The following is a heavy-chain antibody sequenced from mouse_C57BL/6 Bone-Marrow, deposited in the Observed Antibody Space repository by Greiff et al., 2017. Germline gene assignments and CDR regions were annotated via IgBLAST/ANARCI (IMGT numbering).Heavy chain of an antibody. V-gene: IGHV14-4*01. CDR2: LDPENGDT. CDR1: GFNINDDY. CDR3: TTVVADAMDY. Sequence: EVQLQQSGAELVRPGASVKLSCTASGFNINDDYMHWVKQRPEQGLEWIGWLDPENGDTEYASKFQGKATITADTSSNTAYLQLSSLTSEDTAVYYCTTVVADAMDYWGQGTSVTVSS. D-gene: IGHD1-1*01. J-gene: IGHJ4*01.